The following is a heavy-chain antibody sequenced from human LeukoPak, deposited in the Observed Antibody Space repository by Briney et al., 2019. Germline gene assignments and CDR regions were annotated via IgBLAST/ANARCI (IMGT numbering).Heavy chain of an antibody. CDR2: NFHSVTT. V-gene: IGHV4-59*01. Sequence: SETLSLTCTVSGDSISTYYWSWIPQPPGKGLEWIGYNFHSVTTNYNPSLQSRVFISVDTSKNQFSLDLTSLTAADTAVYYCATYSDITGSVDYWGQGTLVTVSS. CDR1: GDSISTYY. CDR3: ATYSDITGSVDY. J-gene: IGHJ4*02. D-gene: IGHD3-22*01.